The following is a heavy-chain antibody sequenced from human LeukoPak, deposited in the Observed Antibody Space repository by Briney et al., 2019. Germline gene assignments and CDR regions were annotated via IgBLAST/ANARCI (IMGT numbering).Heavy chain of an antibody. CDR3: ATSRVVNRFDY. CDR2: ISYSGTI. D-gene: IGHD3-3*01. V-gene: IGHV4-31*03. CDR1: GGSISSLGYY. J-gene: IGHJ4*02. Sequence: PSETLSLTCTVSGGSISSLGYYWSWIHHHPGQGLEWIGYISYSGTINYNPSLRSRLSISVDTSKDQFSLKLTSVTAADTAIYYCATSRVVNRFDYWGQGTLVTVSS.